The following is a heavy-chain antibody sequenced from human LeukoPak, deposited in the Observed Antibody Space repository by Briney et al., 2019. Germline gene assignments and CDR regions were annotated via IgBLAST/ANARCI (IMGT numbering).Heavy chain of an antibody. CDR1: GGSISSGDYY. Sequence: PSETLSLTCTVSGGSISSGDYYWSWIRQPPGKGLEWIGYIYYSGSTYYNPSLKSRVTISVDTPKNQFSLKLSSVTAADTAEYYCARVSILRFDPWGQGTLVTVSS. V-gene: IGHV4-30-4*01. J-gene: IGHJ5*02. D-gene: IGHD2-15*01. CDR3: ARVSILRFDP. CDR2: IYYSGST.